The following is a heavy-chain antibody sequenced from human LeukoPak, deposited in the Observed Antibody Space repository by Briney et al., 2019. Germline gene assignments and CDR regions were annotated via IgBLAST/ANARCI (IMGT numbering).Heavy chain of an antibody. CDR2: IKQDGSEK. Sequence: GGSLRLSCAASGFTFSSYWMSWVRQAPGKGPEWVANIKQDGSEKYYVDSAKGRFTISRDNAKNSLYLQMNSLRAEDTAVYYCARDDCSSISCYHNWFDPWGQGTLVTVSS. D-gene: IGHD2-2*01. CDR1: GFTFSSYW. V-gene: IGHV3-7*01. CDR3: ARDDCSSISCYHNWFDP. J-gene: IGHJ5*02.